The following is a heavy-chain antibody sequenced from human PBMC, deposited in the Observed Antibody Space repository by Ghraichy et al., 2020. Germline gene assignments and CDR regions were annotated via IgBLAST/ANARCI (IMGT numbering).Heavy chain of an antibody. CDR3: ATDLGWELLRSY. V-gene: IGHV3-48*04. J-gene: IGHJ4*02. CDR1: GITFSNYH. CDR2: ISSSSSRI. D-gene: IGHD1-26*01. Sequence: GGSLRLSCAASGITFSNYHMNWVRQAPGKGLEWVSYISSSSSRIYYADSVKGRFTISRDDARNSLYLQMNSLRAEDTAVYYCATDLGWELLRSYWGQGTLVAVS.